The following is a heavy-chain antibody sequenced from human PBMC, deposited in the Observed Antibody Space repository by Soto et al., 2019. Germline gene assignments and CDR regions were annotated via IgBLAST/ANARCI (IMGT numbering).Heavy chain of an antibody. CDR2: IYYSGST. J-gene: IGHJ3*02. Sequence: PSETLSLTCTVSGGSISSSSYYWGWIRQPPGKGLEWIGSIYYSGSTYYNPSLKSRVTISVDTSKNQFSLKLSSVTAADTAVYCCARRVAARPRSQDAFDIWGQGTMVTVSS. CDR3: ARRVAARPRSQDAFDI. D-gene: IGHD2-15*01. V-gene: IGHV4-39*01. CDR1: GGSISSSSYY.